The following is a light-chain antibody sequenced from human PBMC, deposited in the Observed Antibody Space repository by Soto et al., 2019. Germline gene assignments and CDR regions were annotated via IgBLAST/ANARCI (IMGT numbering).Light chain of an antibody. J-gene: IGKJ1*01. V-gene: IGKV3-15*01. Sequence: EIVMTQSPATLSVSPGERATLSCRASQSVSRNLAWYQKKPGQAPRLLIYGASTRATGIPARFSGSGSGTEFTLTISSLQSEDFAFYYCQQYDNWWTFGQGTRVEIK. CDR3: QQYDNWWT. CDR2: GAS. CDR1: QSVSRN.